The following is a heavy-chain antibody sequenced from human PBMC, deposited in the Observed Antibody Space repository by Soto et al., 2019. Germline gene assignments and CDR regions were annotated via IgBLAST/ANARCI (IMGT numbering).Heavy chain of an antibody. J-gene: IGHJ4*02. CDR3: ARTGGFDWLLEDGNYFDY. Sequence: QVQLVQSGAEVKKPGASVKVSCKASGYTFTSYGITWVRQAPGQGLEWMGWISAYNGNTNYAQKLQGRVTMTTDTSTSTAYMELRSLRSDDMAVYYCARTGGFDWLLEDGNYFDYWCQGTLVTVSS. D-gene: IGHD3-9*01. CDR1: GYTFTSYG. CDR2: ISAYNGNT. V-gene: IGHV1-18*03.